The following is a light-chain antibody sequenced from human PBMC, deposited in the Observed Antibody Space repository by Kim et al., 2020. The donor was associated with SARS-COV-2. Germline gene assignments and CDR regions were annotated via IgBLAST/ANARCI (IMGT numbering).Light chain of an antibody. V-gene: IGLV3-19*01. CDR3: NSRDTSGDHAV. CDR2: GQN. J-gene: IGLJ7*01. CDR1: SLRGYY. Sequence: SSELTQDPAVSVALGQTVRITCQGDSLRGYYASWYQQKPGQAPVLVMYGQNNRPSGIPDRFSGSSSGNTASLTITGAQEEDEADYYCNSRDTSGDHAVFG.